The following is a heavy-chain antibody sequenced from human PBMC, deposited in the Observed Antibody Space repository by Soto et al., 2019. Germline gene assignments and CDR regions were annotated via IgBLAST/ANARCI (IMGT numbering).Heavy chain of an antibody. CDR1: GYNFSGYW. Sequence: XESLKISCRGSGYNFSGYWIAWVRQMPGKGLELMGIIYPSDSDTRYRPSFQGQVTISADKSISSAYLQWSSLRASDTAMYYCARGGVSTRTFDYWGQGTPVTVS. J-gene: IGHJ4*02. V-gene: IGHV5-51*01. CDR2: IYPSDSDT. CDR3: ARGGVSTRTFDY. D-gene: IGHD3-3*01.